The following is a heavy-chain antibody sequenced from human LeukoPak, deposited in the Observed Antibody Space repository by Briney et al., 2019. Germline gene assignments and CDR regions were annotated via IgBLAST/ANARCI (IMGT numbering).Heavy chain of an antibody. J-gene: IGHJ3*02. V-gene: IGHV1-2*06. CDR2: INPNSGGT. Sequence: ASVKASCKASGYTFTGYYMHWVRQAPGQGLEWMGRINPNSGGTNYAQKFQGRVTMTRDTSISTAYMELSRLRSDDTAVYYCAGLYYDFWSGYTDAFDIWGQGTMVTVSS. CDR1: GYTFTGYY. CDR3: AGLYYDFWSGYTDAFDI. D-gene: IGHD3-3*01.